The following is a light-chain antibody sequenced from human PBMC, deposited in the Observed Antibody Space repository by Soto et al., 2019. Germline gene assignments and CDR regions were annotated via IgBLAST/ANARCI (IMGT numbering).Light chain of an antibody. CDR2: AAS. V-gene: IGKV1-9*01. Sequence: DIQLTQSPSFLSASVGDRVTITCRASQGISSYLAWYQQKPGKAPKLLIYAASTLQSGVPSRFSDSGSGTEFTLTISSLQPEDVATYYCQQPNSYPLTFGGGTKVEIQ. CDR3: QQPNSYPLT. CDR1: QGISSY. J-gene: IGKJ4*01.